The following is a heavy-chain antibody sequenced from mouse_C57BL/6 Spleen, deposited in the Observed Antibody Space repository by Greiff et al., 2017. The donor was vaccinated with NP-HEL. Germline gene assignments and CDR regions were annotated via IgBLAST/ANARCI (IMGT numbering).Heavy chain of an antibody. V-gene: IGHV1-61*01. Sequence: QVQLQQPGAELVRPGSSVKLSCKASGYTFTSYWMDWVKQRPGQGLEWIGNIYPSDSETHYNQKFKDKATLTVDKSSSTAYMQLSSLTSEDSAVYYCARSFYDYDPFYAMDYWGQGTSVTVSS. CDR2: IYPSDSET. J-gene: IGHJ4*01. CDR1: GYTFTSYW. CDR3: ARSFYDYDPFYAMDY. D-gene: IGHD2-4*01.